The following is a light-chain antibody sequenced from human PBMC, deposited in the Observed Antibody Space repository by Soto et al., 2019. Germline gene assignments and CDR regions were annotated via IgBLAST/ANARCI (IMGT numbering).Light chain of an antibody. Sequence: DFPMTQSPSTLSASVGDRVTITCRASQSINSWLAWYQQKPGRAPKLLIYKASTLESGVPSRFSGSGSGTEFTLTISSLQPDDFATYYCQQYNTFARTFGQGTKVEIK. J-gene: IGKJ1*01. V-gene: IGKV1-5*03. CDR1: QSINSW. CDR3: QQYNTFART. CDR2: KAS.